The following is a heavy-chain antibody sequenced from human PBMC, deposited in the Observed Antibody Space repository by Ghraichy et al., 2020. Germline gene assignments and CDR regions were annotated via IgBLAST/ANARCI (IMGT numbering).Heavy chain of an antibody. CDR1: GFFFSNAW. Sequence: GGSLRLSCAASGFFFSNAWMSWVRQAPGKGLEWVGRIKSKTDGGTTDYASPVKGRFTISRDDSETTLYLQMNSLKSEDTAMYYCTTQTRPRQTAADGPSGFWGQGTLVTVSS. V-gene: IGHV3-15*01. CDR2: IKSKTDGGTT. D-gene: IGHD6-13*01. CDR3: TTQTRPRQTAADGPSGF. J-gene: IGHJ4*02.